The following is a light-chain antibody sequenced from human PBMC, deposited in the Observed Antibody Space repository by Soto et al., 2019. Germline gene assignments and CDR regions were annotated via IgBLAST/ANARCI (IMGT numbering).Light chain of an antibody. J-gene: IGLJ1*01. CDR2: EVS. CDR3: NSYTRSRSYV. V-gene: IGLV2-14*01. Sequence: QSALTQPASVSGSPGQSITISCTGTSSDVGGYNYVSWYQQHPGEAPKVIIFEVSNRPSGVSNRFSGSKSANTASLTISGLLAEDEADYYCNSYTRSRSYVFGTGTKLTVL. CDR1: SSDVGGYNY.